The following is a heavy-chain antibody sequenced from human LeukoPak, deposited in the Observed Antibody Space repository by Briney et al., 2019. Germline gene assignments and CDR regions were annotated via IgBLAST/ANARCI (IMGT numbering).Heavy chain of an antibody. CDR3: ARQAMGTGDYYYYYMDV. CDR2: IYPGDSDT. J-gene: IGHJ6*03. Sequence: GESLKISCKGSGYSFTSYWIGWVRQMPGKGLEWMGIIYPGDSDTRYSPSFQGQVTISADKSISTAYLQWSSLKASDTAMYYCARQAMGTGDYYYYYMDVWGKGTTVTVSS. V-gene: IGHV5-51*01. D-gene: IGHD5-18*01. CDR1: GYSFTSYW.